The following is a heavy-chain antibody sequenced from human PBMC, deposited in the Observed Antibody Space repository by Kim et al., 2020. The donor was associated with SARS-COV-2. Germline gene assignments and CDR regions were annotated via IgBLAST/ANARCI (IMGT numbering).Heavy chain of an antibody. Sequence: GGSLRLSCAASGFTFSSYGMHWVRQAPGKGLEWVAVIWYDGSNKYYADSVKGRFTISRDNSKNTLYLQMNSLRAEDTAVYYCARDLRFQYCDYWGQGTLVTVSS. J-gene: IGHJ4*02. D-gene: IGHD2-21*01. V-gene: IGHV3-33*01. CDR2: IWYDGSNK. CDR1: GFTFSSYG. CDR3: ARDLRFQYCDY.